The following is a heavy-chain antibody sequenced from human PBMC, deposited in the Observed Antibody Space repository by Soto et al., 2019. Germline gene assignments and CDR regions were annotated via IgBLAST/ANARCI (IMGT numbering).Heavy chain of an antibody. CDR1: GGTFSSYA. CDR3: ARELVYYCDSSGSLPYYYYGMDV. J-gene: IGHJ6*02. Sequence: GASVKVSCKASGGTFSSYAISWVRQAPGQGLEWMGGIIPIFGTANYAQKFQGRVTITADESTSTAYMELSSLRSEDTAVYYCARELVYYCDSSGSLPYYYYGMDVWGQVTTVTVSS. V-gene: IGHV1-69*13. CDR2: IIPIFGTA. D-gene: IGHD3-22*01.